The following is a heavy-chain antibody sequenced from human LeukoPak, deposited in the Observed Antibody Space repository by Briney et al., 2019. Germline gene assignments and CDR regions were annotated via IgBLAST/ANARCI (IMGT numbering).Heavy chain of an antibody. V-gene: IGHV1-2*04. Sequence: GASVTVSCKASGYTFTGYYMHWVRQAPGQGLEWMGWINPNRGGTNYAQKFQGWVTITRDTSISTAYMELSRLRSDDTAVYYCATLGGSGSFDYWGQGTLVTVSS. CDR1: GYTFTGYY. CDR3: ATLGGSGSFDY. CDR2: INPNRGGT. D-gene: IGHD3-10*01. J-gene: IGHJ4*02.